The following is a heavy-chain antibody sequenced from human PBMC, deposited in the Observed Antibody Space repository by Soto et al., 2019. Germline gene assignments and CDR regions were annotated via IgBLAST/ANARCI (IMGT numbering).Heavy chain of an antibody. CDR3: ARYYYDSSGYDGMDV. D-gene: IGHD3-22*01. J-gene: IGHJ6*02. Sequence: VQLVESGGGVVQPGRSLRLSCAASGFSFSNYGFHWVRQAPGRGLEWVAYISDSGSNTLYADSVKGRFTVSRDTAKNSLYLQMSGLRDEDRAVYYCARYYYDSSGYDGMDVWGQGTTVTVSS. CDR1: GFSFSNYG. V-gene: IGHV3-48*02. CDR2: ISDSGSNT.